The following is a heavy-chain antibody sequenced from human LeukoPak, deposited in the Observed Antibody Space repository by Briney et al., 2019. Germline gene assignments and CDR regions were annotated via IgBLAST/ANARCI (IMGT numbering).Heavy chain of an antibody. CDR2: ISGSGGST. V-gene: IGHV3-23*01. D-gene: IGHD3-22*01. CDR1: GFTFSTYA. J-gene: IGHJ4*02. CDR3: AKSEGKYYYDSSGY. Sequence: GGSLRLSCAASGFTFSTYAMSWVRQAPGKGLEWVSAISGSGGSTYYADSVKGRFTISRDNSKNTLYLQMNSLRAEDTAVYYCAKSEGKYYYDSSGYWGQGTLVTVSS.